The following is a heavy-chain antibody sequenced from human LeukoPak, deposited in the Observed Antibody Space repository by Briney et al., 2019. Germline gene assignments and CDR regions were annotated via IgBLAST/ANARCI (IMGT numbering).Heavy chain of an antibody. CDR3: ATLSSEGFDY. CDR1: GFTFDDYA. Sequence: GGSLRLSCAASGFTFDDYAMHWVRQAPGKGLEWVSLISGDGGSTYYADSVKGRFTISRDNSKNSLYLQMNSLRTEDTASYYCATLSSEGFDYWGQGTLVTVSS. J-gene: IGHJ4*02. CDR2: ISGDGGST. D-gene: IGHD3-22*01. V-gene: IGHV3-43*02.